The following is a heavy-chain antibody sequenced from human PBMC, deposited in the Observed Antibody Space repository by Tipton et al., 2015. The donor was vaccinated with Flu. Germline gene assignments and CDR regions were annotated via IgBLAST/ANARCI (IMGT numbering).Heavy chain of an antibody. J-gene: IGHJ4*02. CDR1: GGSISSGGYY. D-gene: IGHD4-23*01. CDR2: IYYSGST. V-gene: IGHV4-31*03. Sequence: LRLSCTVSGGSISSGGYYWSWIRQHPGKGLEWIGYIYYSGSTYYNPSLKSRVTISIDTSKNQFSLKLSSVTAADTAVYYCATEYRGGGNRYYFDYWGQGTLVTVSS. CDR3: ATEYRGGGNRYYFDY.